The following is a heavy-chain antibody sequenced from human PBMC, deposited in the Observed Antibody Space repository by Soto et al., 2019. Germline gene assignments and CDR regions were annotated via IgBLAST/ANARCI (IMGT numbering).Heavy chain of an antibody. D-gene: IGHD4-17*01. CDR1: GGTFSSYA. J-gene: IGHJ6*02. CDR3: ARERAVYGDDEEDYYYYYGMDV. Sequence: QVQLVQSGAEVKKPGSSVKVSCKASGGTFSSYAISWVRQAPGQGLEWMGGIIPIFGTANYAQKFQGRVTITADESTSTADMELSSLRSEDTAVYYCARERAVYGDDEEDYYYYYGMDVWGQGTTVTVSS. CDR2: IIPIFGTA. V-gene: IGHV1-69*01.